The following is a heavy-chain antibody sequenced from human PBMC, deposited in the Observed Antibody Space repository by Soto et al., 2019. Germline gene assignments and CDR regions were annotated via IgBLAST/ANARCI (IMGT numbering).Heavy chain of an antibody. CDR3: AKDRQPDGLWPFDH. Sequence: SLRLSCAASGSTFSTYAMSWVRQTPGRGLEWVSGLFGNGGGISYADSVKGRFTISRDNSKNMLYLQMHSLRAEDTAVYYCAKDRQPDGLWPFDHWGLGTLVTVSS. CDR1: GSTFSTYA. V-gene: IGHV3-23*01. CDR2: LFGNGGGI. D-gene: IGHD2-8*01. J-gene: IGHJ4*02.